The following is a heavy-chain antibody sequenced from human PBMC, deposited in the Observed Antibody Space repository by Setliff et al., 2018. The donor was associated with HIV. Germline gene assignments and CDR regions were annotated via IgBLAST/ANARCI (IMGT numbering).Heavy chain of an antibody. CDR2: IYHTGKT. CDR1: GGSVSTSSYS. CDR3: GRVAGYCAPSRCYGYNAFDI. J-gene: IGHJ3*02. Sequence: NPSETLSLTCTVSGGSVSTSSYSWGWIRQPPEKGLEWIGTIYHTGKTYYNSSLNSRVTIAVDTSKDQFSLSLSTVTAADTAVYYCGRVAGYCAPSRCYGYNAFDIWGPGTMVTVSS. D-gene: IGHD2-15*01. V-gene: IGHV4-39*01.